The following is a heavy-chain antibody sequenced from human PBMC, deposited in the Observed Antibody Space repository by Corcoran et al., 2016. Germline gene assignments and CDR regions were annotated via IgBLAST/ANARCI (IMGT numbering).Heavy chain of an antibody. CDR3: ARVPYDYVWGSYRPLAWFDP. V-gene: IGHV3-48*02. CDR1: GFTFSSYS. D-gene: IGHD3-16*02. CDR2: ISSSSSTI. J-gene: IGHJ5*02. Sequence: EVQLVESGGGLVQPGGSLRLSCAASGFTFSSYSMNWVRQAPGKGLEWVSYISSSSSTIYYAESVKGRFTIARDNAKNPLYLQRNSLRDEDTAVYYCARVPYDYVWGSYRPLAWFDPWGQGTLVTVSS.